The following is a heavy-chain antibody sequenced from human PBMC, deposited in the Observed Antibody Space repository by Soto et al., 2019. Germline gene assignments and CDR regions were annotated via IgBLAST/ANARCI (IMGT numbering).Heavy chain of an antibody. CDR2: IWYDGSNK. CDR1: GFTFSSYG. Sequence: QVQLVESGGGVVQPGRSLRLSCAASGFTFSSYGMHWVRQAPGKGLEWVAVIWYDGSNKYYADSVKGRFTISRDNSTNPLDLQMNSLRAEDTAVYYCAREICIAVAGKGVYFDYWGQGSLVTVSS. CDR3: AREICIAVAGKGVYFDY. J-gene: IGHJ4*02. D-gene: IGHD6-19*01. V-gene: IGHV3-33*01.